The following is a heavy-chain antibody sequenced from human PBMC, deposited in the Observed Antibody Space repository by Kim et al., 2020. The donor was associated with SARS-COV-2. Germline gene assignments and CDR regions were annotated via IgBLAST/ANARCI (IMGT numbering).Heavy chain of an antibody. CDR3: ARRTSGIWGDY. CDR1: GFTFSSYS. J-gene: IGHJ4*02. V-gene: IGHV3-48*04. D-gene: IGHD2-15*01. CDR2: ISSSSSTI. Sequence: GGSLRLSCAASGFTFSSYSMNWVRQAPGKGLEWVSYISSSSSTIYYADSVKGRFTISRDNAKNSLYLQMNSLRAEDTAVYYCARRTSGIWGDYWGQGTLVTVSS.